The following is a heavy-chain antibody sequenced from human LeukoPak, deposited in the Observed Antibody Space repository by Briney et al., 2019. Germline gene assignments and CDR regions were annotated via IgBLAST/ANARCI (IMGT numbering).Heavy chain of an antibody. D-gene: IGHD1-26*01. CDR1: GGSISSGDYY. V-gene: IGHV4-30-4*08. Sequence: SETLSLTCTVSGGSISSGDYYWSWIRQPPGKGLEWIGYIYYSGSTYYNPSLKSRVTIPVDTSKNQFSLKLSSVTAADTAVYYCASVVGATTEYYFDYWGQGTLVTVSS. CDR3: ASVVGATTEYYFDY. CDR2: IYYSGST. J-gene: IGHJ4*02.